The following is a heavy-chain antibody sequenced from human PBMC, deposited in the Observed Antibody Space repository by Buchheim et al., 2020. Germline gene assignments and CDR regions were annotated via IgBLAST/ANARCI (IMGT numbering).Heavy chain of an antibody. CDR2: IFYSGST. Sequence: QVQLEESGPGLVKPSETLSLTCSVSGASVNSPGIHWSWIRQPPGKGPEYIGNIFYSGSTNYNPSLKSRLTISLYTSRNQFSLNLTSVTTADTAVYYCARDPVTARSFDLWGRGTL. CDR1: GASVNSPGIH. D-gene: IGHD5-18*01. CDR3: ARDPVTARSFDL. V-gene: IGHV4-61*08. J-gene: IGHJ2*01.